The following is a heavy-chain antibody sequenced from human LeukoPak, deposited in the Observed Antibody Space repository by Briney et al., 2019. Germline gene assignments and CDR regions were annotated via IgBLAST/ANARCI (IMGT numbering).Heavy chain of an antibody. V-gene: IGHV5-51*01. D-gene: IGHD6-6*01. J-gene: IGHJ4*02. CDR2: IYPGGSDT. CDR3: ARQLRKYSHMSDY. Sequence: GESLKISCKGSGYSFTSYWIGWVRQMPGKGLEWMGIIYPGGSDTRYSPSFQGQVTISADKSISTAYLQWSSLKASDTAMYYCARQLRKYSHMSDYWGQGTLVTVSS. CDR1: GYSFTSYW.